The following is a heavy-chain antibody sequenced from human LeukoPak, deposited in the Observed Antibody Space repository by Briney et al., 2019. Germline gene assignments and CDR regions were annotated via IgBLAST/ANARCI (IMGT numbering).Heavy chain of an antibody. D-gene: IGHD3-16*02. Sequence: PSETLSLTCTVSGGSISSYYWSWIRQPPGKGLEWIGYIYYSGSTNYNPSLKSRVTISVDTSKNQFSLKLSSVTAADTAVYYCARVDYVWGSYRYFGYWGQGTLVTVSS. CDR1: GGSISSYY. CDR3: ARVDYVWGSYRYFGY. J-gene: IGHJ4*02. CDR2: IYYSGST. V-gene: IGHV4-59*01.